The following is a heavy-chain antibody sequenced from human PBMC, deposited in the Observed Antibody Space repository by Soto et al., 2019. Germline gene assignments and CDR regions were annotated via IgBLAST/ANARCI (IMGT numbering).Heavy chain of an antibody. D-gene: IGHD3-10*01. CDR3: TRHGDYGSGSYYIYYYYGMDV. Sequence: LRLSCAASGFTFSGSAMHWVRQASGKGLEWVGRIRSKANSYATAYAASVKGRFTISRDDSKNTAYLQMNSLKTEDTAVYYCTRHGDYGSGSYYIYYYYGMDVWGQGTTVTVSS. CDR2: IRSKANSYAT. V-gene: IGHV3-73*01. CDR1: GFTFSGSA. J-gene: IGHJ6*02.